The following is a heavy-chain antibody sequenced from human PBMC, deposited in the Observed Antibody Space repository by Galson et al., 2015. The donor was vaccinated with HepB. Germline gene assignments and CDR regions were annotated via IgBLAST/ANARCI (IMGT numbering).Heavy chain of an antibody. V-gene: IGHV3-49*04. J-gene: IGHJ6*02. CDR3: TRDGPSRGGRLPRGYYYYGMDV. Sequence: SLRLSCAASGFTFGDYAMSWVRQAPGKGLEWVGFIRSKAYGGTTEYAASVKGRFTISRDDSKSIAYLQMNSLKTEDTAVYYCTRDGPSRGGRLPRGYYYYGMDVWGQGTTVTVSS. D-gene: IGHD1-26*01. CDR1: GFTFGDYA. CDR2: IRSKAYGGTT.